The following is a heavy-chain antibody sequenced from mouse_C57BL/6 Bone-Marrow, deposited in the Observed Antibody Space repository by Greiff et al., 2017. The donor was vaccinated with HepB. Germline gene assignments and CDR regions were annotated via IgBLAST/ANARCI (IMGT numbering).Heavy chain of an antibody. CDR2: ISYDGSK. J-gene: IGHJ4*01. CDR3: ARGSGPYYAMDY. D-gene: IGHD3-2*02. CDR1: GYSITSGYY. Sequence: ESGPGLVKPSQSLSLTCSVTGYSITSGYYWNWIRQFPGNKLEWMGYISYDGSKNYNPSLKNRISITRDTSKNQFFLKLNSVTTEDTATYYCARGSGPYYAMDYWGQGTSVTVSS. V-gene: IGHV3-6*01.